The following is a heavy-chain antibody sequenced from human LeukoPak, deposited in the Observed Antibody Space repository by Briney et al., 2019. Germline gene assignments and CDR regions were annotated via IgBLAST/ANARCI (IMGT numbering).Heavy chain of an antibody. D-gene: IGHD3-22*01. Sequence: GASVKVSCKASGYTFTGYYMHWVRQAPGQGLEWMGRINPNSGGTNYAQKFQGRVTVTRDTSISTAYMELSRLRSDDTAVYYCARVGYYDSSGYLQHWGQGTLVTVSS. CDR2: INPNSGGT. CDR1: GYTFTGYY. V-gene: IGHV1-2*06. CDR3: ARVGYYDSSGYLQH. J-gene: IGHJ1*01.